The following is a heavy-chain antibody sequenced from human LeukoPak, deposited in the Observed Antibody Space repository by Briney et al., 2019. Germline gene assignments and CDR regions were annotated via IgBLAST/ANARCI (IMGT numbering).Heavy chain of an antibody. CDR1: GFTFSSYG. D-gene: IGHD1-26*01. J-gene: IGHJ4*02. CDR2: ISYDGSTI. V-gene: IGHV3-30*18. Sequence: GGSLRLSCAASGFTFSSYGMHWVRQAPGKGLEWVAVISYDGSTIYYADSVKGRFTISRDNSKDTLYLQMNSLRADDTAVYYCAKGVGSTGSYFDYRGQGTLVTVSS. CDR3: AKGVGSTGSYFDY.